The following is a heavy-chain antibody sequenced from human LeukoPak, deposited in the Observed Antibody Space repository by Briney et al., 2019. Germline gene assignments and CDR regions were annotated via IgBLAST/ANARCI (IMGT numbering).Heavy chain of an antibody. CDR2: FDPEDGET. J-gene: IGHJ4*02. CDR1: GYTLTELS. V-gene: IGHV1-24*01. Sequence: ASVKVSCKVSGYTLTELSMHWVRQAPGKGLEWMGGFDPEDGETIYAQKFQGRVTMTEDTSTDTAYMELRSLRSDDTAVYYCARYEPTPNDFDYWGQGTLVTVSS. CDR3: ARYEPTPNDFDY. D-gene: IGHD1-14*01.